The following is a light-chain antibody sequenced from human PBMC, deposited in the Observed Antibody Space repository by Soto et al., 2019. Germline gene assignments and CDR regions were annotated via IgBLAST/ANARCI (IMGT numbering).Light chain of an antibody. V-gene: IGLV1-44*01. CDR2: NNN. Sequence: QSVLTQPPSASGTPGQRVTISCSGSSSNIGSHVVYWYQQLAGTAPKLLMYNNNQRPSGVPDRLSGSKSGTSASLVISGLQSEDEADYYCAVWDDSLDGRVFGGGTKVTVL. CDR1: SSNIGSHV. CDR3: AVWDDSLDGRV. J-gene: IGLJ3*02.